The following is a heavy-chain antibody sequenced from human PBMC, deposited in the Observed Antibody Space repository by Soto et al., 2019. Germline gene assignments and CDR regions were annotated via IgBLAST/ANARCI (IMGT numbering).Heavy chain of an antibody. J-gene: IGHJ4*02. CDR3: AREWGTGIAVAGPRVDY. Sequence: QVQLQQWGAGLLKPSETLSLTCAVYGGSFSGYCWSWIRQPPGKGLEWIGEINHSGSTNYNPSLKSRVTISVDTSKNQFSLKLSSVTAADTAVYYCAREWGTGIAVAGPRVDYWGQGTLVTVSS. D-gene: IGHD6-19*01. V-gene: IGHV4-34*01. CDR1: GGSFSGYC. CDR2: INHSGST.